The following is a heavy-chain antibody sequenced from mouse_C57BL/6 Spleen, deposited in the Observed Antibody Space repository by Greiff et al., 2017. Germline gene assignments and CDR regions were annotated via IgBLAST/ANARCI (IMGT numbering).Heavy chain of an antibody. V-gene: IGHV6-3*01. D-gene: IGHD4-1*01. CDR3: TGLGG. CDR1: GFTFRNYW. Sequence: EVKLVESGGGLVQPGGSMKLSCVASGFTFRNYWMNWVRQSPEKGLEWVAQIRLKSDNYATHYAESVKGRFTISRDDSKSSYYLKMNNLRAEDTGIYYCTGLGGWGQCTTLTVSS. J-gene: IGHJ2*01. CDR2: IRLKSDNYAT.